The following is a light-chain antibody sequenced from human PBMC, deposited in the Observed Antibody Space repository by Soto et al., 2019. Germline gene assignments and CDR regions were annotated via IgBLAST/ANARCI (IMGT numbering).Light chain of an antibody. CDR3: QPRRNWSLT. J-gene: IGKJ4*01. Sequence: IVLTQSPGTLSLSPGERATLSFRASQSVSNNYLAWYQQKPGQAPRLLIYDASNTATVITARFSGSGSGTDFTLTIRSLESEDFAVYYCQPRRNWSLTFRGGTKV. V-gene: IGKV3-11*01. CDR1: QSVSNNY. CDR2: DAS.